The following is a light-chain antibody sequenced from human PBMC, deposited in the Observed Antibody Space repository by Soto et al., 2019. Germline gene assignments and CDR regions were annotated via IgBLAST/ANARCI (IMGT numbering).Light chain of an antibody. CDR1: QSVSNY. V-gene: IGKV3-11*01. CDR2: DAS. J-gene: IGKJ1*01. CDR3: QQRSNWPWT. Sequence: EIVLTQSPATLSLSPGERATLSCRASQSVSNYLVWYQQKPSQAPRLLIYDASNRATGIPARFSGSGSGTDFTPTISSLEPEDFAVYYCQQRSNWPWTFGQGTKVEIK.